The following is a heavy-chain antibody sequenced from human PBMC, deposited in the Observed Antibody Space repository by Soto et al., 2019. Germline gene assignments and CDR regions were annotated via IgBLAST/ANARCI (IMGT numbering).Heavy chain of an antibody. V-gene: IGHV1-46*01. CDR1: GDTFTSSY. J-gene: IGHJ4*02. CDR3: ASSIILRHGTGSSDY. D-gene: IGHD3-10*01. CDR2: ITPPRGST. Sequence: GASVMGSCKARGDTFTSSYMHCVRQAPGQRLERMGIITPPRGSTRYAQKLKGRVTMTRDTSTSTVYMELSRLRSEDTAVYYCASSIILRHGTGSSDYRGQTILVTGSS.